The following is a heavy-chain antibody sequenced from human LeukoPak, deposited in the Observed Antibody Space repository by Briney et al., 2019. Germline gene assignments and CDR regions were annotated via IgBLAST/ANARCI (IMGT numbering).Heavy chain of an antibody. CDR3: AVGYNSSPYAFDI. J-gene: IGHJ3*02. CDR1: GFTFSSYG. V-gene: IGHV3-33*01. CDR2: IWYDGSNK. D-gene: IGHD2/OR15-2a*01. Sequence: GGSLRLSCAASGFTFSSYGMHWVRQAPGKGLEWVAVIWYDGSNKYYADSVKGRFTISRDNSKNTLYLQMNSLRVEDTAVYYCAVGYNSSPYAFDIWGQGTKVTVSS.